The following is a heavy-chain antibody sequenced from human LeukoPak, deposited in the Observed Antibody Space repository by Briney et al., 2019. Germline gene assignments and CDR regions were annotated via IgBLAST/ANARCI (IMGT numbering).Heavy chain of an antibody. CDR1: GDTFTDYY. CDR3: ARGLTVLRFLEWLVFGY. V-gene: IGHV1-2*02. D-gene: IGHD3-3*01. J-gene: IGHJ4*02. Sequence: ASVKVSCKATGDTFTDYYMHWLRQAPGQGLEWMGWISLSRGGTYYTQKFQDRVTMTRDTSLSTAYMELSRLRSDDTAVYYCARGLTVLRFLEWLVFGYWGQGTLVTVSS. CDR2: ISLSRGGT.